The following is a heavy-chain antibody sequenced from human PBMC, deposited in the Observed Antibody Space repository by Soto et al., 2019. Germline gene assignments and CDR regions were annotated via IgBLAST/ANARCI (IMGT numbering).Heavy chain of an antibody. CDR1: GLTLSDRY. J-gene: IGHJ4*02. V-gene: IGHV3-11*01. D-gene: IGHD2-21*02. Sequence: QVQLVESGGGVVKPGGSLRLSCAASGLTLSDRYMNWIRQTPGKGLEWVSYLGSDGSTTFYADSVKGRFTISRDNAKNSLYLQMNSLRAEDTAVYYCATLTAPSDHWGQGTPVTVSS. CDR2: LGSDGSTT. CDR3: ATLTAPSDH.